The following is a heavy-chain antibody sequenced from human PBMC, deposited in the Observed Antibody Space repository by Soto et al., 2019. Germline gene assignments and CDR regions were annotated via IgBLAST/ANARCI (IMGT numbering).Heavy chain of an antibody. D-gene: IGHD2-8*01. V-gene: IGHV3-11*06. CDR3: ASAPLGYCTNGVCSHGMDV. Sequence: QVQLVESGGGLAKPGGSLRLSCAASGFTFSDYYMSWIRQAPGKGLEWVSYISSSSSYTNYADSVKGRFTISRDNAKNSLYLQMNSLRAEDTAVYYCASAPLGYCTNGVCSHGMDVWGQGTTVTVSS. CDR1: GFTFSDYY. CDR2: ISSSSSYT. J-gene: IGHJ6*02.